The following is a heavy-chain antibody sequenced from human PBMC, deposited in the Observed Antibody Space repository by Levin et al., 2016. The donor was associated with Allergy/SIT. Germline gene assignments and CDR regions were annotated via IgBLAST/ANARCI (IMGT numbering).Heavy chain of an antibody. CDR2: IYYSGST. V-gene: IGHV4-31*03. J-gene: IGHJ4*02. Sequence: SETLSLTCTVSGGSISSGGYYWSWIRQHPGKGLEWIGYIYYSGSTYYNPSLKSRVTISVDTSKNQFSLKLSSVTAADTAVYYCARGDCGGDCYLVYWGQGTLVTVSS. CDR1: GGSISSGGYY. D-gene: IGHD2-21*02. CDR3: ARGDCGGDCYLVY.